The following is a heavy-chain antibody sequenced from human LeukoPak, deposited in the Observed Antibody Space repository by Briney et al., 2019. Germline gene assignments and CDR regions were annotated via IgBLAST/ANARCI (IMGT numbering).Heavy chain of an antibody. V-gene: IGHV4-59*08. D-gene: IGHD3-10*01. CDR1: GGSISSYY. Sequence: SETLSLTCTVSGGSISSYYWSWIRQPPGKGLEWIGYIYYSGSTNYNPSLKSRVTISVDTSKNQFSLKLSSVTAADTAVYCCARAYGSGSYSFPLGYWGQGTLVTVSS. CDR3: ARAYGSGSYSFPLGY. J-gene: IGHJ4*02. CDR2: IYYSGST.